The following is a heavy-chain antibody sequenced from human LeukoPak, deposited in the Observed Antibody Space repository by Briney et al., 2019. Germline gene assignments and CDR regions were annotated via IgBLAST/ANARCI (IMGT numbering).Heavy chain of an antibody. D-gene: IGHD3-22*01. Sequence: ASVKVSCKASGGTFSSYAISWVRQAPGQGLEWMGRFIPIFGTANYAQKFQGRVTITTDESTSTAYMELSSLRSEDTAVYYCARGGYYDSSGLNWFDPWGQGTLVTVSS. J-gene: IGHJ5*02. CDR2: FIPIFGTA. V-gene: IGHV1-69*05. CDR3: ARGGYYDSSGLNWFDP. CDR1: GGTFSSYA.